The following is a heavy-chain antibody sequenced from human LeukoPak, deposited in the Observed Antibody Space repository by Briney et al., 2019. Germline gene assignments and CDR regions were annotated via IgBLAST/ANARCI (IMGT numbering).Heavy chain of an antibody. V-gene: IGHV3-30*02. CDR2: IRYDGSNE. J-gene: IGHJ4*02. CDR3: AKSGYNRFDY. Sequence: GGSLRLSCAASGFTFSSYGMHWVRQAPGKGLEWVAFIRYDGSNENYADSVQGRFTISRDNSKNTLYLQMNSLRAEDTAVYYCAKSGYNRFDYWGQGTLVTVSS. CDR1: GFTFSSYG. D-gene: IGHD5-24*01.